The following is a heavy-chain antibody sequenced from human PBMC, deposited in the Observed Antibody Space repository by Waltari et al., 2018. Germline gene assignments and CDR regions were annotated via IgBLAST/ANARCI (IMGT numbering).Heavy chain of an antibody. CDR2: INHGGVS. J-gene: IGHJ5*02. Sequence: QVQLKEWGAGTLKASETMSHTCAGAGGCFSGYHWTWIRQPPGKGLEWLGEINHGGVSNYKSSLKSRVTIVIDTSKNQFSLRLSSVTAADSAVYYCARGGVPDYYGEGSYYRNWFDPWGQGLMVTVSS. V-gene: IGHV4-34*01. CDR1: GGCFSGYH. D-gene: IGHD3-10*01. CDR3: ARGGVPDYYGEGSYYRNWFDP.